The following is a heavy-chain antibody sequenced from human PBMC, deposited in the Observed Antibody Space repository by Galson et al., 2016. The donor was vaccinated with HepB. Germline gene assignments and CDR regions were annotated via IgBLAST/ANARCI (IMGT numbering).Heavy chain of an antibody. V-gene: IGHV3-30*04. J-gene: IGHJ6*03. Sequence: SLRLSCAASGFTLSNYAMHWVRQAPGKGLEWVAIISYDGSNKYYADPVKGRFTISRDNSKNTLYLQMNSLRAEDTAVYYCAKRSIAAAGPHYYYMDVWGKGTTVTVS. D-gene: IGHD6-13*01. CDR2: ISYDGSNK. CDR3: AKRSIAAAGPHYYYMDV. CDR1: GFTLSNYA.